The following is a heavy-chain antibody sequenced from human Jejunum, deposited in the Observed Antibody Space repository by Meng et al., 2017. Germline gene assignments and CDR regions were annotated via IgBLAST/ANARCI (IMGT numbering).Heavy chain of an antibody. J-gene: IGHJ4*02. Sequence: QVQLQQWGAGVLKTSETLSLTCSVLGEPFTNFYWNWIRQPPGEGLQWIGEVTHSGTTNYAPSLKSRLLISVDTSKNHFFLNVTSVTAADTAIYYCARGWELLHSWGQGTLVTVSS. CDR2: VTHSGTT. V-gene: IGHV4-34*01. D-gene: IGHD1-26*01. CDR3: ARGWELLHS. CDR1: GEPFTNFY.